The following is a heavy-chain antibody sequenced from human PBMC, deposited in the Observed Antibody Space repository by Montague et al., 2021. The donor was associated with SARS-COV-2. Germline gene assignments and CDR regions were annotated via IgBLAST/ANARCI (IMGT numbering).Heavy chain of an antibody. Sequence: SLRLSCAASGFTVTDTYMTWVRQAPGKGLEWVGRIESKIVGGTIDYAAPVKDRFTISRDDSRNTLYLQMDSLKTDDTAVYYYTTYASGSPAYWGQGTLVTVSS. CDR3: TTYASGSPAY. J-gene: IGHJ4*02. CDR2: IESKIVGGTI. CDR1: GFTVTDTY. D-gene: IGHD1-26*01. V-gene: IGHV3-15*04.